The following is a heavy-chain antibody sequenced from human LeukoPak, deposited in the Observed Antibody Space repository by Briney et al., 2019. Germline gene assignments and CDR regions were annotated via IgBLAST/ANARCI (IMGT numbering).Heavy chain of an antibody. D-gene: IGHD7-27*01. Sequence: GGSLRLSCAASGFTFSSSAMSWVRQAPGKGLEWVSAISNNGGYTYYADSVKGRFTVSRDNSKNTLFLQMNSLRAEDTAVYYCAKDGGLWVSAHWGDSWGRGTLVTVSS. J-gene: IGHJ4*02. V-gene: IGHV3-23*01. CDR3: AKDGGLWVSAHWGDS. CDR2: ISNNGGYT. CDR1: GFTFSSSA.